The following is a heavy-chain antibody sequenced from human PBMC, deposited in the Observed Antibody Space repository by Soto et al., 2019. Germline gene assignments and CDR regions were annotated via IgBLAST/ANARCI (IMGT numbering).Heavy chain of an antibody. V-gene: IGHV1-69*06. Sequence: SVKVSCKASGGTFSSYAISWVRQAPGQGLEWMGGIIPIFGTANYAQKFQGRVTITADKSTSTAYMELSSLRSEDTAVYYCARGGRLRYFDWLFHYWGQGTLVTVSS. D-gene: IGHD3-9*01. CDR2: IIPIFGTA. CDR3: ARGGRLRYFDWLFHY. CDR1: GGTFSSYA. J-gene: IGHJ4*02.